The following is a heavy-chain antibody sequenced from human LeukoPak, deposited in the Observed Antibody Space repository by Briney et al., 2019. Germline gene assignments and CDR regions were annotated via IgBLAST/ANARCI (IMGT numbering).Heavy chain of an antibody. D-gene: IGHD6-13*01. V-gene: IGHV4-39*01. CDR3: ARGLVLAAAHGWFDP. CDR1: GGSISSSSYY. Sequence: SETLSLTCTVSGGSISSSSYYWGWIRQPPGKGLEWIGSIYYSGSTNYNPSLKSRVTISVDTSKNQFSLKLSSVTAADTAVYYCARGLVLAAAHGWFDPWGQGTLVTVSS. CDR2: IYYSGST. J-gene: IGHJ5*02.